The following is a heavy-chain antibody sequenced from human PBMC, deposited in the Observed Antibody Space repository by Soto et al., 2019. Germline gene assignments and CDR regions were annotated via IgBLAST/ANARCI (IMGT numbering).Heavy chain of an antibody. CDR3: ARHGNWKEGYYIVE. D-gene: IGHD1-1*01. V-gene: IGHV4-39*02. CDR1: GGSIRSDSYY. J-gene: IGHJ6*04. Sequence: SETLSLTCTVSGGSIRSDSYYWGWIRQPPGKGLEWIGSIHDSGGAYYNASLKSRLTMSIGTSKTHLSLKLTSVNAADTAVYYCARHGNWKEGYYIVEWGKETTLTASS. CDR2: IHDSGGA.